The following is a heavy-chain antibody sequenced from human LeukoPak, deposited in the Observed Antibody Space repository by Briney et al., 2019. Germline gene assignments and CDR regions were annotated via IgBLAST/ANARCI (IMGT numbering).Heavy chain of an antibody. D-gene: IGHD3-10*01. CDR2: ISAYNGNT. J-gene: IGHJ6*03. Sequence: ASVKVSCKASGYTFTSYGISWVRQAPGQGLEWMGWISAYNGNTNYAQKLQGRVTMTTDTSTSTAYMELRSLRSDDTAVYYCARDEGSGSYYYYYYMDVWGKGTTVTISS. V-gene: IGHV1-18*01. CDR3: ARDEGSGSYYYYYYMDV. CDR1: GYTFTSYG.